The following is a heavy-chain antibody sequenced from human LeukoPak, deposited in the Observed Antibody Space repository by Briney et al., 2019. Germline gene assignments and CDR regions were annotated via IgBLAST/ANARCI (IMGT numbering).Heavy chain of an antibody. CDR1: GFTFSRYG. CDR2: IRYDGTNK. V-gene: IGHV3-30*02. J-gene: IGHJ3*02. Sequence: PGGSLRLSCAASGFTFSRYGMHWVRQAPGKGLEWVAFIRYDGTNKEYADSVKGRFTISRDNSKNTVYLLMNSLRAEDTAVYYCEKSHTLRTGDRDAFDIWGQGTMVTVSS. CDR3: EKSHTLRTGDRDAFDI. D-gene: IGHD3/OR15-3a*01.